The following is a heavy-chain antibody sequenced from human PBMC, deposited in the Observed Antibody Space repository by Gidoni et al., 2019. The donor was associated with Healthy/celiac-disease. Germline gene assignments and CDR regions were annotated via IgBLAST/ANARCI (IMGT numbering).Heavy chain of an antibody. CDR3: ATGQLWPGSDAFDI. CDR2: INAGNGNT. V-gene: IGHV1-3*01. D-gene: IGHD5-18*01. CDR1: GYTFTSYA. Sequence: QVQLVQSGAEVKKPGAPVKVSCMSSGYTFTSYAMHWVRQAPGQRLEWMGWINAGNGNTKYSQKFQGRVTITRDTSASTAYMELSSLRSEDTAVYYCATGQLWPGSDAFDIWGQGTMVTVSS. J-gene: IGHJ3*02.